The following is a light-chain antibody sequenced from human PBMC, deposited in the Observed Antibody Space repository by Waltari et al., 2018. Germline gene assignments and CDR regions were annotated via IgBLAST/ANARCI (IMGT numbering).Light chain of an antibody. V-gene: IGLV3-21*04. J-gene: IGLJ2*01. Sequence: SYVLTQAPSVSVAPGKTATITCGGKNIGGRRVHWYRQKPGQAPPLVMYDDSDRPSGILERFSGSNSGTTATLTISRVEAGDEADYYCQVWDSGSRDRHVVFGGGTKLTVL. CDR3: QVWDSGSRDRHVV. CDR1: NIGGRR. CDR2: DDS.